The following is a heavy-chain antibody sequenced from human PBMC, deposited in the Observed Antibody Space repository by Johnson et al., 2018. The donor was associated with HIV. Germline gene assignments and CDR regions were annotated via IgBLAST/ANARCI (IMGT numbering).Heavy chain of an antibody. CDR3: AREKYTIHAFDI. CDR2: ISYDGSNK. Sequence: QVQLVESGGGLVQPGGSLRLSCAASGFTFSSYAMHWVRQAPGKGLEWEAVISYDGSNKYYAESVKGRFTISRDNSKNTLYLQMNSLRAEDTAGYYCAREKYTIHAFDIWGQGTMVTVSS. D-gene: IGHD2-2*02. V-gene: IGHV3-30*04. J-gene: IGHJ3*02. CDR1: GFTFSSYA.